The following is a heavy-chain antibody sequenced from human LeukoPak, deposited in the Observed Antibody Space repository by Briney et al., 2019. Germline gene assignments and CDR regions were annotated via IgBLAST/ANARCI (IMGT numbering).Heavy chain of an antibody. V-gene: IGHV3-21*01. CDR3: ARDGVLDAFDI. CDR2: ISSSSSYV. D-gene: IGHD3-16*01. Sequence: GGSLRLSCAASGFTFSSYGMHWVRQAPGKGLEWVSSISSSSSYVYYADSVKGRFTISRDNAKNSLYLQMNSLRAEDTAVYYCARDGVLDAFDIWGQGTMVTVSS. J-gene: IGHJ3*02. CDR1: GFTFSSYG.